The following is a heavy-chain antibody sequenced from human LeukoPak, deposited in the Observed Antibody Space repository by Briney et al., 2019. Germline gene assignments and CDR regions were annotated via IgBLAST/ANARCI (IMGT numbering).Heavy chain of an antibody. V-gene: IGHV1-2*02. CDR3: ARVRLAMVRGDPYNWFDP. CDR2: INPNSGGT. J-gene: IGHJ5*02. D-gene: IGHD3-10*01. CDR1: GYTFTGYY. Sequence: ASVKVSCKASGYTFTGYYMHWVRQALGQGLEWMGRINPNSGGTNYAQKFQGRVTMTRDTSISTAYMELSRLRSDDTAVYYCARVRLAMVRGDPYNWFDPWGQGTLVTVSS.